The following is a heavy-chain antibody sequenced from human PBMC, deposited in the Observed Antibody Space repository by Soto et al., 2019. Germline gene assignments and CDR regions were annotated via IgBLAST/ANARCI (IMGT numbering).Heavy chain of an antibody. CDR2: IIPIFDTT. CDR3: ARILGHSTTWYLNAMDV. CDR1: GGSFSSYA. D-gene: IGHD6-13*01. V-gene: IGHV1-69*01. Sequence: QVQLVQSGAEVKKPGSSVKVSCKASGGSFSSYAISWVRQTPGQGLEWMGGIIPIFDTTKYAQKFQGTVTITADESTSTAYMELSSLRSEDTAVYYCARILGHSTTWYLNAMDVWGQGTTVSVSS. J-gene: IGHJ6*02.